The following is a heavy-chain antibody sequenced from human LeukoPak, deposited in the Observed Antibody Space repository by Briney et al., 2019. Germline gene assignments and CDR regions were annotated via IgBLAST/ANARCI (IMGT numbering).Heavy chain of an antibody. D-gene: IGHD2-15*01. CDR1: GGTFSSYA. CDR3: ARDWVACSGGSCYHNWFGP. J-gene: IGHJ5*02. CDR2: IIPIFGTA. Sequence: SVKVSCKASGGTFSSYAISWVRQAPGQGLEWMGGIIPIFGTANYAQKFQGRVTITAGKSTSTAYMELSSLRSEDTAVYYCARDWVACSGGSCYHNWFGPWGQGTLVTVSS. V-gene: IGHV1-69*06.